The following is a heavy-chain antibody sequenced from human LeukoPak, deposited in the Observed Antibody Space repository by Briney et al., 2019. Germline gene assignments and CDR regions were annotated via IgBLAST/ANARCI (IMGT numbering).Heavy chain of an antibody. D-gene: IGHD4-17*01. Sequence: GGSLRLSCAASGFTLSNYAMSWVRQAPGKGLEWVSLITTSADTPYYADSVKGRFTISRDNSKNTLFLQMNGLRAEDTAVYYCAKALTTVTTIWDYWGQETLVTVSS. V-gene: IGHV3-23*01. J-gene: IGHJ4*02. CDR3: AKALTTVTTIWDY. CDR1: GFTLSNYA. CDR2: ITTSADTP.